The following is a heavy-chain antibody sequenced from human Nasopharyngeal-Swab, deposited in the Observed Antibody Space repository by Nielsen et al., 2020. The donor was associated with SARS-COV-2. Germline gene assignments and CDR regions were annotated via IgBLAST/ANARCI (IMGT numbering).Heavy chain of an antibody. J-gene: IGHJ3*02. CDR3: GRHLPSPNANNRNPLYI. Sequence: GESLKISCAASGFTFNNYAIHWVRQAPGKGLEWVAVISHDGYTKYYADSVRGRFTISRDNSKSTLYLEMHSLRAEDSAVYSCGRHLPSPNANNRNPLYIWGQGTVVTVSS. CDR2: ISHDGYTK. D-gene: IGHD1-14*01. V-gene: IGHV3-30*01. CDR1: GFTFNNYA.